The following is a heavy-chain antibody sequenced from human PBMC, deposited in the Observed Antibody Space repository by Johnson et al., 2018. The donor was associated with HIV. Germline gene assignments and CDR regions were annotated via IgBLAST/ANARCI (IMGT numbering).Heavy chain of an antibody. CDR1: GFIVRSNY. CDR2: IYSGGDT. V-gene: IGHV3-66*01. J-gene: IGHJ3*02. CDR3: APAGPDAFDI. D-gene: IGHD6-13*01. Sequence: VQLVESGGGLVTPGGSLRLSCAASGFIVRSNYMNWVRQAPGKGLEWVSVIYSGGDTYYSYSVMGRFTISRDTSKNTLYLQMNSLRGDDTAVYYCAPAGPDAFDIWGQGTMVTVSS.